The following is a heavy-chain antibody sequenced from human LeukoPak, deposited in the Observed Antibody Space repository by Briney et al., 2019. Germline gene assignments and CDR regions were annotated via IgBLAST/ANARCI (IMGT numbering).Heavy chain of an antibody. V-gene: IGHV4-39*01. Sequence: SETLSLTCTVSGGSISSSSYYWGWIRQPPGKGLEWIGSIYYSGSTYYNPSLKSRVTISVDTSKNQFSLKLSSVTAADTAVYYCACQGVTAAMGMDVWGQGTRSPSP. J-gene: IGHJ6*02. D-gene: IGHD2-2*01. CDR2: IYYSGST. CDR3: ACQGVTAAMGMDV. CDR1: GGSISSSSYY.